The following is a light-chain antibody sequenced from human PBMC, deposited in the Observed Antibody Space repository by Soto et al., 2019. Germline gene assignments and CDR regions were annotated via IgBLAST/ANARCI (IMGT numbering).Light chain of an antibody. J-gene: IGKJ3*01. CDR3: QQYNNWPLELN. CDR2: GAS. Sequence: EIVMTQSPAALSVSPGERATLSCRASQSVSNNLAWYQQKPGQAPRLLIYGASTRATGIPARFSGSGSGTEFTLTISSLLSEDFAVYYCQQYNNWPLELNFGPGTKVDIK. V-gene: IGKV3-15*01. CDR1: QSVSNN.